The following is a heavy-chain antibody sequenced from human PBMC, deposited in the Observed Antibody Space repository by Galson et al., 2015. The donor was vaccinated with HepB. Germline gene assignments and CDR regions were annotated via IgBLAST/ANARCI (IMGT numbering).Heavy chain of an antibody. Sequence: SLRLSCAASGFTFSSYWMSWVRQAPGKGLEWVANIKQDGSEKYYVDSVKGRFTIPRDNAKNSLYLQMNSLRAEDTAVYYCARGNSSASPLDYWGQGTLVTVSS. CDR2: IKQDGSEK. CDR3: ARGNSSASPLDY. D-gene: IGHD6-25*01. CDR1: GFTFSSYW. J-gene: IGHJ4*02. V-gene: IGHV3-7*03.